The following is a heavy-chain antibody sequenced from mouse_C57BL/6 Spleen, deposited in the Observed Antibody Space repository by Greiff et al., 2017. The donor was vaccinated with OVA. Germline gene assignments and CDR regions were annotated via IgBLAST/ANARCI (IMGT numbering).Heavy chain of an antibody. CDR1: GYTFTDYY. CDR2: IYPGSGNT. D-gene: IGHD2-4*01. CDR3: ARGPYDYYDAMDY. V-gene: IGHV1-76*01. Sequence: QVQLKESGAELVRPGASVKLSCKASGYTFTDYYINWVKQRPGQGLEWIARIYPGSGNTYYNEKFKGKATLTAEKSSSTAYMQLSSLTSEDSAVYFCARGPYDYYDAMDYWGQGTSVTVSS. J-gene: IGHJ4*01.